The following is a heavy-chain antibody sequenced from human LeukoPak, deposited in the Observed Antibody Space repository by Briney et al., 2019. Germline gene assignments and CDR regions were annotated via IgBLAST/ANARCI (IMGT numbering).Heavy chain of an antibody. V-gene: IGHV3-23*01. CDR1: GFTFRTYA. CDR2: ISGSEGST. Sequence: GGSLRLSCAASGFTFRTYAMNWVRQAPGKGLEWVSAISGSEGSTYYADSVKGRFTISRDNSKNTLYLQMNNLRAEDTAVYSCAKAFYYDSSGRDDYFDYWGQGTLVTVSS. D-gene: IGHD3-22*01. J-gene: IGHJ4*02. CDR3: AKAFYYDSSGRDDYFDY.